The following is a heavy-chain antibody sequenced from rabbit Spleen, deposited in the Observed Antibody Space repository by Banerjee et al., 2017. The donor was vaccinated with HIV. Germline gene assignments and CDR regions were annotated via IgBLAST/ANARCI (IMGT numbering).Heavy chain of an antibody. V-gene: IGHV1S45*01. D-gene: IGHD6-1*01. Sequence: QEQLVESGGGLVKPEGSLTLTCTASGFSFSSSYYMCWVRQAPGKGLEWIACIDAGSSASTYYADWAKGRFTISKTSSTTVTLQMTSLTAADTATYFCARDEVYAGYAGFGYATLHYFNLWGQGTLVTVS. CDR1: GFSFSSSYY. J-gene: IGHJ4*01. CDR2: IDAGSSAST. CDR3: ARDEVYAGYAGFGYATLHYFNL.